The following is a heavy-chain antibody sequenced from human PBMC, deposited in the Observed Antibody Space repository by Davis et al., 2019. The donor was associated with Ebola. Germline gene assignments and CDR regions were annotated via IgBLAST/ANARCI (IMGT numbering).Heavy chain of an antibody. CDR1: GGSFSGYY. CDR2: IHHSGST. Sequence: MPSETLSLTCAVYGGSFSGYYWSWIRQPPGKGLEWIGEIHHSGSTNYNPSLKSRAPIPADTSKNQFSLKLSSVNAADTAVYYCARGWIAGIAAAGLHFQHWGQGTLVTVSS. V-gene: IGHV4-34*01. J-gene: IGHJ1*01. CDR3: ARGWIAGIAAAGLHFQH. D-gene: IGHD6-13*01.